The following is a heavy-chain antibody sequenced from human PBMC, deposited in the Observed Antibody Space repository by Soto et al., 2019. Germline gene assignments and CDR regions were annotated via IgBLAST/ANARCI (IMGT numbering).Heavy chain of an antibody. Sequence: GESLKISCKGSGYSFPTYWISWGCQMPGKGLEWMGRIDPSDSYTTYNPSFQGQLTISADKSIGTAYLQWSSLKASDTAMYYCARIGIAAAGNPGPWGKGTLVTVSS. CDR3: ARIGIAAAGNPGP. J-gene: IGHJ5*02. V-gene: IGHV5-10-1*01. D-gene: IGHD6-13*01. CDR1: GYSFPTYW. CDR2: IDPSDSYT.